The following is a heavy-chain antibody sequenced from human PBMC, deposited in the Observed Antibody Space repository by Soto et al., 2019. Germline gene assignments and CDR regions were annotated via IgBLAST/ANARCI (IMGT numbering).Heavy chain of an antibody. V-gene: IGHV3-66*01. CDR1: GFTVSSNY. Sequence: GGSLRLSCAASGFTVSSNYMSWVRQAPGKGLEWVSVIYSGGSTYYADSVKGRFTISRDNSKNTLYLQMNSLRAEDTAVYYCARSHSYYGEFDYWGQGTLVTVSS. J-gene: IGHJ4*02. CDR2: IYSGGST. CDR3: ARSHSYYGEFDY. D-gene: IGHD4-17*01.